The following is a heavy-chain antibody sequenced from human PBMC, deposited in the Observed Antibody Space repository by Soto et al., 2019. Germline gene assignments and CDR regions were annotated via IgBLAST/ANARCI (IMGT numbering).Heavy chain of an antibody. Sequence: PGGSLRLSCAASGISVNNNYMSWVRQAPGKGLEWVSVLYSNGGTHYADSLKGRFTISRDTSRNTVVLNMSSLRPEDTAVYYCARGYCSGGSCYVFDFWGQGTKVTVSS. CDR2: LYSNGGT. V-gene: IGHV3-53*01. D-gene: IGHD2-15*01. CDR1: GISVNNNY. CDR3: ARGYCSGGSCYVFDF. J-gene: IGHJ4*02.